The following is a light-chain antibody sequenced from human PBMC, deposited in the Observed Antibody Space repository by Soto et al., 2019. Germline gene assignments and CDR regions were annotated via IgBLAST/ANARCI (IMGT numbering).Light chain of an antibody. CDR1: QSISSW. Sequence: DIQMTQSPSTLSASVGDRVTITCRASQSISSWLAWYQQKPGKAPKLLIYDASSLESGVPSRFSGSGSGTEFTLTISSLQPEDVATYYCQKYNIAPSWTFGQGDQGGYQ. J-gene: IGKJ1*01. V-gene: IGKV1-5*01. CDR2: DAS. CDR3: QKYNIAPSWT.